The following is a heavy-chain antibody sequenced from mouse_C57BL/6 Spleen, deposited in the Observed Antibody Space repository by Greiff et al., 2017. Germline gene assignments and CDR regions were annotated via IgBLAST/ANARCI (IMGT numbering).Heavy chain of an antibody. V-gene: IGHV1-59*01. CDR2: IDPSDSYT. CDR1: GYTFTSYW. CDR3: ATREVAHFDY. Sequence: QVQLQQSGAELVRPGTSVKLSCKASGYTFTSYWMHWVKQRPGQGLEWIGVIDPSDSYTNYNQKFKGKATLTVDTSSSTAYMQLSSLTSEDSAVYYWATREVAHFDYWGQGTTLTVSS. J-gene: IGHJ2*01. D-gene: IGHD1-1*01.